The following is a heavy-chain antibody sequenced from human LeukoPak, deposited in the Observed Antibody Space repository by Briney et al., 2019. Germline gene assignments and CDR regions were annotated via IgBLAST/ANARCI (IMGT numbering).Heavy chain of an antibody. V-gene: IGHV3-21*01. J-gene: IGHJ4*02. D-gene: IGHD5-12*01. CDR2: MSSSSYI. CDR1: GFTFSSYG. Sequence: PGGSLRLSCAASGFTFSSYGMHWVRQAPGKGLEWVSSMSSSSYIYYADSVKGRFTISRDNAKNSLYLQMNSLRAEDTAVYYCARGLGGYDQFFDYWGQGTLVTVSS. CDR3: ARGLGGYDQFFDY.